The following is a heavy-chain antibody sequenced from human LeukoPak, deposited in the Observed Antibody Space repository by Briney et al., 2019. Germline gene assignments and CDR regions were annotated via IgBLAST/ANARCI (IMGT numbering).Heavy chain of an antibody. CDR2: ISGSGGRT. CDR1: GFTFSSYA. CDR3: ASVEVYCSSTSCYSGGWFDP. J-gene: IGHJ5*02. D-gene: IGHD2-2*01. V-gene: IGHV3-23*01. Sequence: GGSLRLSCAASGFTFSSYAMSWVRQAPGKGLEWVSAISGSGGRTHYADSVKGRFTISRDNSKNTLYLQMNSLRAEDTAVYYCASVEVYCSSTSCYSGGWFDPWGQGTLVTVSS.